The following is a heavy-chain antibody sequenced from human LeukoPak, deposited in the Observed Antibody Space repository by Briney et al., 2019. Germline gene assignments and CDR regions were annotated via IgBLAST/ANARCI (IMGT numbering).Heavy chain of an antibody. D-gene: IGHD3-10*01. Sequence: ASVKVSCKASGYTFTGYYMHWVRQAPGQGLEWMGWISAYNGNTNYAQKLQGRVTMTTDTSTSTAYMELRSLRSDDTAVYYCARGYGPYYYGSNFDYWSQGTLVTVSS. V-gene: IGHV1-18*04. CDR3: ARGYGPYYYGSNFDY. CDR2: ISAYNGNT. CDR1: GYTFTGYY. J-gene: IGHJ4*02.